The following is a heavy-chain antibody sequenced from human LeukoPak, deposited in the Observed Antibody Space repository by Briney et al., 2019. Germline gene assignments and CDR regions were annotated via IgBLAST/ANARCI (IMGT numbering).Heavy chain of an antibody. J-gene: IGHJ4*02. CDR3: ARARREMVDY. D-gene: IGHD5-24*01. Sequence: PSETLSLTCTVSGYSISSGYYWGWIRQPPGKGLEWIGSIYHSGSTYYNPSLKCRVTISVDTSKNQFSLKLSSVTAADTAVYYCARARREMVDYWGQGTLVTVSS. CDR1: GYSISSGYY. CDR2: IYHSGST. V-gene: IGHV4-38-2*02.